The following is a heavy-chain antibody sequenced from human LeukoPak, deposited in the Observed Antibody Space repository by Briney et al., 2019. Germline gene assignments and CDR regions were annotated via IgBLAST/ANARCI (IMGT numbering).Heavy chain of an antibody. CDR1: GYSFTNYW. CDR3: AGRRTGTTLAFDY. Sequence: GESLKISCRGSGYSFTNYWIGWVRQMPGKGLEWMGIIYPADSDTRYSPSFQGQVTISADKSISTAYLQWSSLKASDTAMYYCAGRRTGTTLAFDYWGQGTLVTVSS. D-gene: IGHD1-1*01. J-gene: IGHJ4*02. V-gene: IGHV5-51*01. CDR2: IYPADSDT.